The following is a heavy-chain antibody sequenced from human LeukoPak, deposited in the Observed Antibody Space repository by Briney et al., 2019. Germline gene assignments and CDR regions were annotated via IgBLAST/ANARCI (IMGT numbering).Heavy chain of an antibody. V-gene: IGHV1-18*01. CDR3: ARAVEMAPFVDY. CDR2: INAYNGNT. CDR1: GYTFSTYG. Sequence: GASVKVSCKASGYTFSTYGINWMRQAPGQGLEWMGWINAYNGNTYYSQSLQDRVTMTTDTSTSTAYMELRSLRSDDTAVYYCARAVEMAPFVDYWGQGTLVTVSS. J-gene: IGHJ4*02. D-gene: IGHD5-24*01.